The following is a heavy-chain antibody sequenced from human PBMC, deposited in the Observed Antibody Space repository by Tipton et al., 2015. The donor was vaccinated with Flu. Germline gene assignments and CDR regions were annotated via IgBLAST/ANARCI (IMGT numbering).Heavy chain of an antibody. Sequence: TLSLTCTVSGGSISSYYWSWIRQPPGKGLEWIGYIYYSGSTNYNPSLKSRVTISVDTSKNQFSLKLSSVTAADTAVYYCARDRPNYYYYGMDVWGQGTTVNVSS. V-gene: IGHV4-59*01. CDR3: ARDRPNYYYYGMDV. J-gene: IGHJ6*02. CDR2: IYYSGST. CDR1: GGSISSYY.